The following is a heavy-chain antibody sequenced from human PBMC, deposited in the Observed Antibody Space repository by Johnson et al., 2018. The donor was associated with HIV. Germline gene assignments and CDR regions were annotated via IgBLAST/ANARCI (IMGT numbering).Heavy chain of an antibody. J-gene: IGHJ3*02. CDR3: AKGYYYDSKDAFNI. V-gene: IGHV3-30-3*01. D-gene: IGHD3-22*01. Sequence: QVQLVESGGGVVQPGRSLRLSCAASGFTFSSYAMHWVRQAPGKGLEWVAVISYDGSNKYYADSVKGRFTISRDNSKNTLYLQMNSLRAEDTAVYYCAKGYYYDSKDAFNIWGQGTMVTVSS. CDR2: ISYDGSNK. CDR1: GFTFSSYA.